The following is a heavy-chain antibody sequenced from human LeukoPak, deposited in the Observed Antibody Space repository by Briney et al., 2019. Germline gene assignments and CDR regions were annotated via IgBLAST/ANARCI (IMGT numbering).Heavy chain of an antibody. CDR1: GGSISSSSYY. J-gene: IGHJ4*02. CDR3: ARDGAYDSSGYIFDY. Sequence: PSETLSLTCTVSGGSISSSSYYWGWIHQPSGKGLEWIGSIYYRGNTYYNPSLKSRVTISVDTSKNQFSLKLSSVTAADTAVYYCARDGAYDSSGYIFDYWGQGTLVTVSS. D-gene: IGHD3-22*01. CDR2: IYYRGNT. V-gene: IGHV4-39*07.